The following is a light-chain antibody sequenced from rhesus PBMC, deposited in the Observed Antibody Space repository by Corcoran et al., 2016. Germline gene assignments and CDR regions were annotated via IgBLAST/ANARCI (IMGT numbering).Light chain of an antibody. J-gene: IGLJ1*01. CDR1: SSDIGRYNS. V-gene: IGLV2-11*01. Sequence: QSAPIPSPSVSGSLGQTVTISCTGTSSDIGRYNSVSWYRQQPGTTTKLLIYKVYMRGSGVSDRFSGSKSGNTASLTISGLQPEDEAAYYCSSLEASDTYVFGTGTRLTVL. CDR3: SSLEASDTYV. CDR2: KVY.